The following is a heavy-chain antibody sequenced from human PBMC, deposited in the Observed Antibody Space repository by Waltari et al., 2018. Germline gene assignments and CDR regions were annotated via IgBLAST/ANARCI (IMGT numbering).Heavy chain of an antibody. CDR3: AGRGDCSGGSCYSGNFDY. CDR1: GGSISSSRYY. J-gene: IGHJ4*02. CDR2: IYYSGDT. D-gene: IGHD2-15*01. Sequence: QLQLQESGPGLVKPSATLSLTCTVSGGSISSSRYYWGWIRQPPGKGLELIGSIYYSGDTYYNPSRKSRVTISVDTSKNQFSLKLSSVTAADTAVYYCAGRGDCSGGSCYSGNFDYWGQGTLVTVSS. V-gene: IGHV4-39*01.